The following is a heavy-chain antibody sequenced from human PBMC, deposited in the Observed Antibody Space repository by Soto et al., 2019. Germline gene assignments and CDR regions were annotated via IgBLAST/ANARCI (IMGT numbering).Heavy chain of an antibody. J-gene: IGHJ6*03. CDR1: GFTFSGSA. D-gene: IGHD3-3*01. V-gene: IGHV3-73*01. CDR3: SRQASDFWSGKPQYYMDV. CDR2: IRSKGNNYAT. Sequence: EVQLVESGGGLVQPGGSLKLSCAASGFTFSGSALHWVRQASGKGLEWVGRIRSKGNNYATAYGASLKGRFTISRDDSKNTAYLQMNSRNTEDTAVYYWSRQASDFWSGKPQYYMDVWGKGTTVTVSS.